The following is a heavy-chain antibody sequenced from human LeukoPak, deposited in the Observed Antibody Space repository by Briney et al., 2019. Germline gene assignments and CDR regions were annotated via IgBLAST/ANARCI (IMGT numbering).Heavy chain of an antibody. J-gene: IGHJ3*02. CDR1: GFTFSSYA. CDR2: ISYDGSNK. Sequence: GGSLRLSSAASGFTFSSYAMHWVRQAPGKGLEWVAVISYDGSNKYYADSVKGRFTISRDNSKNTLYLQMNSLRAEDTAVYYCAREGDIWGQGTMVTVSS. V-gene: IGHV3-30-3*01. CDR3: AREGDI.